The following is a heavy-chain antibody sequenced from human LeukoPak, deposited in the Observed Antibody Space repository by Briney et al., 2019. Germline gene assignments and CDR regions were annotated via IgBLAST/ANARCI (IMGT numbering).Heavy chain of an antibody. CDR3: ARHGDYGDFFDL. D-gene: IGHD4-17*01. V-gene: IGHV4-61*05. Sequence: SETLSLTCTVSGASISSSSYYWGWIRQPPGKGLEWIGYIYYSGSTNYNPSLKSRVTISVDTSKNQFSLKLSSVTAADTAVYYCARHGDYGDFFDLWGRGTLVTVSS. CDR2: IYYSGST. J-gene: IGHJ2*01. CDR1: GASISSSSYY.